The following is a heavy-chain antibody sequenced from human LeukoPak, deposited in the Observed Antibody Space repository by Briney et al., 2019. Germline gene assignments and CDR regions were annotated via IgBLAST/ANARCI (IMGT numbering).Heavy chain of an antibody. CDR2: ISAYNGNT. CDR3: ARDVTRVAVAVLGY. J-gene: IGHJ4*02. V-gene: IGHV1-18*04. Sequence: GASVKVSCKASGYTFTSYGISWVRQAPGQGLEWMGWISAYNGNTNYAQKLQGRVTMTTDTSTSTVYMELRSLRSDDTAVYYCARDVTRVAVAVLGYWGQGTLVTVSS. D-gene: IGHD6-19*01. CDR1: GYTFTSYG.